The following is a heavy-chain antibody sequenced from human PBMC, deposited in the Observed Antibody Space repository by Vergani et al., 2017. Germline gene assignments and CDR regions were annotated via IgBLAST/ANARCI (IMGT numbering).Heavy chain of an antibody. J-gene: IGHJ6*02. CDR2: IKQDGSEK. D-gene: IGHD3-22*01. CDR3: ARKHISNYYDSSGYYYMGYYYGMDV. Sequence: EVHLVESGGGLVRPGASLKLSCAASGFTFSTYWMSWVRQAPGKGLEWVASIKQDGSEKQYVGSVKGRFTISRDNAKNTLYLQMSGLRAEDTAVYYCARKHISNYYDSSGYYYMGYYYGMDVWGQGP. V-gene: IGHV3-7*01. CDR1: GFTFSTYW.